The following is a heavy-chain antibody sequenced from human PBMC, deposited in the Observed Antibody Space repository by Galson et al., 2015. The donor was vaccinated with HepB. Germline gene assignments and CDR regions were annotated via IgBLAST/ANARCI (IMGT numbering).Heavy chain of an antibody. Sequence: SVKVSCKASGYTFTSYGISWVRQAPGQGLEWMGWISTYNGNTNYAQKLQGRVTMTTDTSTSTAYMELRNLRSDDTAVYYCARDLPPVTTQPFDYWGQGTLVTVSS. V-gene: IGHV1-18*01. CDR1: GYTFTSYG. CDR2: ISTYNGNT. D-gene: IGHD4-17*01. J-gene: IGHJ4*02. CDR3: ARDLPPVTTQPFDY.